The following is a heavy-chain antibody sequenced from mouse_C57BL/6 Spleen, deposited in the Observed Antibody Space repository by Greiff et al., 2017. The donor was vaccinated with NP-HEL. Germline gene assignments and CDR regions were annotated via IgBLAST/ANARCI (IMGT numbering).Heavy chain of an antibody. D-gene: IGHD2-4*01. CDR1: GFTFSSYA. J-gene: IGHJ3*01. CDR3: TREDDYDRFAY. Sequence: EVQRVESGEGLVKPGGSLKLSCAASGFTFSSYAMSWVRQTPEKRLEWVAYISSGGDYIYYADTVKGRFTISRDNARNTLYLQMSSLKSEDTAMYYCTREDDYDRFAYWGQGTLVTVSA. CDR2: ISSGGDYI. V-gene: IGHV5-9-1*02.